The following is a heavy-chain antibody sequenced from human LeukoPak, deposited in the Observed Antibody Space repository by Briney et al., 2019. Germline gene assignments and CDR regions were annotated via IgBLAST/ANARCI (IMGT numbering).Heavy chain of an antibody. V-gene: IGHV3-23*01. CDR2: ISGSGGST. CDR3: AKVDLKVRGVIEPDY. J-gene: IGHJ4*02. D-gene: IGHD3-10*01. Sequence: GGSLRLSCAASGFTFSSYAMGWVRQAPGKGLEWVSAISGSGGSTYYADSVKGRFTISKDNSKNTLCLQMNSLRAEDTAVYYCAKVDLKVRGVIEPDYWGQGTLVTVSS. CDR1: GFTFSSYA.